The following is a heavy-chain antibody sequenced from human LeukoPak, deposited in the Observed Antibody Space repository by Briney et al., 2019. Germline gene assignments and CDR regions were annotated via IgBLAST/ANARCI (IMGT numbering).Heavy chain of an antibody. J-gene: IGHJ4*02. V-gene: IGHV4-34*01. CDR3: ARDRGRGYCSGGSCYLRGYYFDY. D-gene: IGHD2-15*01. CDR2: INHSGST. CDR1: GFTFSSQW. Sequence: PGGSLRLSCVASGFTFSSQWMGWIRQPPGKGLEWIGEINHSGSTNYNPSLKSRVTISVDTSKNQFSLKLSSVTAADTAVYYCARDRGRGYCSGGSCYLRGYYFDYWGQGTLVTVSS.